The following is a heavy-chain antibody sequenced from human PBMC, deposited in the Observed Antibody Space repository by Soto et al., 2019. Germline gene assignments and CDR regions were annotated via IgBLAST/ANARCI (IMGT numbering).Heavy chain of an antibody. V-gene: IGHV3-72*01. Sequence: GGSLRLSCAASGLSLSDQFMDWVRQVPGKGLEWVGRSRNKVASYTTEYAAPVKGRFTISRDESKNSLYLQMNSLRTEDTAVYFCAGGATGRAPFQHWGQGTPVTVSS. J-gene: IGHJ1*01. D-gene: IGHD6-13*01. CDR2: SRNKVASYTT. CDR3: AGGATGRAPFQH. CDR1: GLSLSDQF.